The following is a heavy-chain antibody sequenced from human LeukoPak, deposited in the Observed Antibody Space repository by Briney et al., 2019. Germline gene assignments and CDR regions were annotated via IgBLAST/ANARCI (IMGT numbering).Heavy chain of an antibody. Sequence: SETLSLTCTVSGGSIASYYWSWIRQPPGKGLEWLGYISYSGSTNYTPSPKGRVTVSVDTSTNHFTLYLSSVTAADTAVYDCERLGQSLLRPDYFDYWGQGTLVTVSS. CDR2: ISYSGST. CDR1: GGSIASYY. V-gene: IGHV4-59*08. J-gene: IGHJ4*02. D-gene: IGHD3-22*01. CDR3: ERLGQSLLRPDYFDY.